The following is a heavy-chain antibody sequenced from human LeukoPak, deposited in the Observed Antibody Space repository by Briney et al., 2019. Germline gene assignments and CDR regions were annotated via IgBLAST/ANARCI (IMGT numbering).Heavy chain of an antibody. J-gene: IGHJ4*02. D-gene: IGHD2-21*02. Sequence: PGGSLRLSCEASGFTFFNYAMSWVRQAPGKGLQWVAGIGSDSATFYTDSVKGRFPISRDNSKNTVYLHIDGLGAEYTAVYYWGKCMSSIGVCLIFAYWGRGIRVPVPT. V-gene: IGHV3-23*01. CDR2: IGSDSAT. CDR1: GFTFFNYA. CDR3: GKCMSSIGVCLIFAY.